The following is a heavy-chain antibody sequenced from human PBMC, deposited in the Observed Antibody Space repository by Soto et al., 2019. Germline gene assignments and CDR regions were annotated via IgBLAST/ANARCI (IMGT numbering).Heavy chain of an antibody. CDR1: GFTVSSNY. D-gene: IGHD4-17*01. CDR2: IYSGGNT. J-gene: IGHJ4*02. Sequence: EVQLVESGGGLVQPGGSLRLSCAASGFTVSSNYMSLVRQAPGKGLAWVSVIYSGGNTYYADAVKDRCSISRDNSKNTLYLQMNSLRAEDTAVSYCGRGSQADYERLRVDYWGQGTLVTVSS. V-gene: IGHV3-66*01. CDR3: GRGSQADYERLRVDY.